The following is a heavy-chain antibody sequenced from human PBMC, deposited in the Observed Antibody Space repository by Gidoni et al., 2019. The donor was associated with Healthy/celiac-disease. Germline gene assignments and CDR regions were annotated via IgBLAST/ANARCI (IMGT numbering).Heavy chain of an antibody. J-gene: IGHJ4*02. CDR2: LWYDGSNK. V-gene: IGHV3-33*01. CDR1: GFTFSSYG. Sequence: QVQLVAAGGGVGQPGRSLRRACAGDGFTFSSYGMHWVRQAPGKGLEGVAVLWYDGSNKDSADSVQGRFTISRDNSKNTLYLQMHSLRAEDTAVYYCARDGGGREAFDYWGQGTLVTVSS. CDR3: ARDGGGREAFDY. D-gene: IGHD3-16*01.